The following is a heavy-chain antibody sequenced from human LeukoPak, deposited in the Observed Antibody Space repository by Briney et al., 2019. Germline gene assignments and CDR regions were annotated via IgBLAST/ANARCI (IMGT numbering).Heavy chain of an antibody. D-gene: IGHD3-22*01. CDR3: ARAGSGYSFDI. V-gene: IGHV4-59*01. J-gene: IGHJ3*02. Sequence: PSETLSLTCTVSGGSISSYYWSWIRQPPGKGLEWIGYLYYSGSTNYNPSLESRVTISVDTSKNQFSLKLSSVTAADTAVYCCARAGSGYSFDIWGQGTMVTVSS. CDR1: GGSISSYY. CDR2: LYYSGST.